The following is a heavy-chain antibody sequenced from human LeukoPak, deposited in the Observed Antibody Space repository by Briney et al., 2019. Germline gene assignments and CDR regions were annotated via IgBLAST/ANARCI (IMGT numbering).Heavy chain of an antibody. CDR3: AREGFCGGDCPGYFDL. CDR1: GFTFSSYD. D-gene: IGHD2-21*02. J-gene: IGHJ2*01. V-gene: IGHV3-13*04. CDR2: IDTAGGT. Sequence: GGSPRLSCAASGFTFSSYDMHWVRQTTGKGLEWVSAIDTAGGTYYPDSVRGRFTISRENAKSSFYLQVNSLRAEDTAVYYCAREGFCGGDCPGYFDLWGRGTLVTVSS.